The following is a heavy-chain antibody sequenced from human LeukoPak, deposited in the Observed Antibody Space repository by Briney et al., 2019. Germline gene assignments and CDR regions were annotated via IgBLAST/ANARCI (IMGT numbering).Heavy chain of an antibody. D-gene: IGHD3-22*01. V-gene: IGHV3-33*06. J-gene: IGHJ4*02. CDR3: AKPRPRMTMMVVASDY. Sequence: LPGRSLRLSCAASGFTFSNYGMHWVRQAPGKGLEWVAVIWYDGSNKDYADSVKGRFTISRDNSRNTLYLQMNSLRAEDTAVYYCAKPRPRMTMMVVASDYWGQGTLVTVSS. CDR1: GFTFSNYG. CDR2: IWYDGSNK.